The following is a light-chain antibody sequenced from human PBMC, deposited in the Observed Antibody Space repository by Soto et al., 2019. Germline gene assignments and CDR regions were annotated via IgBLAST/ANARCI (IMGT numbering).Light chain of an antibody. CDR2: AAC. V-gene: IGKV1-12*01. CDR1: QDMSNY. J-gene: IGKJ5*01. Sequence: DIQMTESPSSLSASVGDRVTLTCQASQDMSNYLNWYQQKPGKATKLLIYAACSLQSGVPSRFSGSGSETDFTLTINHLQPEDFATYDCQQAKSFPVSFGQGTRLGN. CDR3: QQAKSFPVS.